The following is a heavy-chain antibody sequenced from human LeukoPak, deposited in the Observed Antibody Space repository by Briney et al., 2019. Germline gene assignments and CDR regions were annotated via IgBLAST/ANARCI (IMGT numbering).Heavy chain of an antibody. V-gene: IGHV3-7*01. D-gene: IGHD1-1*01. CDR1: GFTVSSSS. CDR2: IKEDGSEK. J-gene: IGHJ4*02. Sequence: PGGSLRLSCVASGFTVSSSSMSWVRQAPGKGLQWVAHIKEDGSEKYYLDSVKGRFTIARDDAKNSLYLQMHSLRDEDTALYYCVRAGWELDYWGQGTPVTVSS. CDR3: VRAGWELDY.